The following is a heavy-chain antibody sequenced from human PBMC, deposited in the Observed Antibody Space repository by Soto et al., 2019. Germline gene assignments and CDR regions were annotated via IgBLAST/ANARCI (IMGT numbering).Heavy chain of an antibody. CDR2: IKEDGSDK. CDR3: AKTARTTVTPYYFDY. Sequence: GGSLRLSCTAFGVTFSRLWMTWVRQAPGKGLEWVANIKEDGSDKYYVDSVRGRFTISRDNAKNTLYLQMNSLRAEDTAVYYCAKTARTTVTPYYFDYWGQGTLVTVSS. CDR1: GVTFSRLW. D-gene: IGHD4-17*01. J-gene: IGHJ4*02. V-gene: IGHV3-7*03.